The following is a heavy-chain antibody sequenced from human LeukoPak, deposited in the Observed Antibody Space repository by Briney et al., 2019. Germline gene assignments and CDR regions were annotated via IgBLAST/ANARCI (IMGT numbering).Heavy chain of an antibody. V-gene: IGHV4-38-2*01. CDR1: GYSISSGYY. CDR3: ASPGAFWSGYAIFDY. CDR2: IYHSGST. Sequence: KPSETLSLTCAVSGYSISSGYYWGWIRQPPGKGLEWIGSIYHSGSTNYNPSLKSRVTISVDTSKNQFSLKLSSVTAADTAVYYCASPGAFWSGYAIFDYWGQGTLVTVSS. D-gene: IGHD3-3*01. J-gene: IGHJ4*02.